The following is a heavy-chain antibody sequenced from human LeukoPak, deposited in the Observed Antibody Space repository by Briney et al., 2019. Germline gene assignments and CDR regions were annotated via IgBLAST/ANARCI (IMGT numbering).Heavy chain of an antibody. D-gene: IGHD2-15*01. Sequence: SETLSLTCTVSGGSISSSSYYWGWIRQPPGKGLEWIGTIYYDGSSHYNPSLKSRVTISVDTSKNQFSLRLRSVTAADTAVYHCARRYCSGGSCPFDPWGQGTLVTVSS. V-gene: IGHV4-39*01. CDR1: GGSISSSSYY. CDR3: ARRYCSGGSCPFDP. CDR2: IYYDGSS. J-gene: IGHJ5*02.